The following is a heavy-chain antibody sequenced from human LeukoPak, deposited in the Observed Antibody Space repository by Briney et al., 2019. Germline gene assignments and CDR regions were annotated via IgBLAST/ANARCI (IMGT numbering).Heavy chain of an antibody. CDR2: ISGSGGST. J-gene: IGHJ4*02. Sequence: GGSLRLSCAASGFTFSSYAMSWVRQAPGKRLEWVSAISGSGGSTYYADSVKGRFTISRDNSKNTLYLQMNSLRAEDTAVYYCAKDESIAVAGTPVYWGQGTLVTVSS. V-gene: IGHV3-23*01. D-gene: IGHD6-19*01. CDR3: AKDESIAVAGTPVY. CDR1: GFTFSSYA.